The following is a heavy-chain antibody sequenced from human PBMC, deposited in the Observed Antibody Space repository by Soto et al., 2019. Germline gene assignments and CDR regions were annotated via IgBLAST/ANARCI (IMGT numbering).Heavy chain of an antibody. J-gene: IGHJ3*02. CDR3: ASSYYYGSGSMTPGAFDI. V-gene: IGHV3-33*01. CDR1: GFTFSSYG. CDR2: IWYDGSNK. D-gene: IGHD3-10*01. Sequence: PGGSLRLSCAASGFTFSSYGMHWVRQAPGKGLEWVAVIWYDGSNKYYADSVKGRFTISRDNSKNTLYLQMNSLRAEGTAVYYCASSYYYGSGSMTPGAFDIWGQGTMVTVSS.